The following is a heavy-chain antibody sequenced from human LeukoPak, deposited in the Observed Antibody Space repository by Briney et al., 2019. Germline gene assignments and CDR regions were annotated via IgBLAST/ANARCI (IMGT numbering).Heavy chain of an antibody. CDR2: FDPEDGET. D-gene: IGHD6-13*01. CDR1: GYTFTGYY. V-gene: IGHV1-24*01. CDR3: ATDIRYSSSWFY. J-gene: IGHJ4*02. Sequence: ASVKVSCKASGYTFTGYYMHWVRQAPGKGLEWMGGFDPEDGETIYAQKFQGRVTMTEDTSTDTAYMELSSLRSEDTAVYYCATDIRYSSSWFYWGQGTLVTVSS.